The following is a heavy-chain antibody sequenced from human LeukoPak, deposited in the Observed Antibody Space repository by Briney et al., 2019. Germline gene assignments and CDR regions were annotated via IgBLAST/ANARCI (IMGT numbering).Heavy chain of an antibody. D-gene: IGHD1-26*01. CDR1: GGSISSYY. J-gene: IGHJ3*02. Sequence: SDTLSLTCTVSGGSISSYYWSWIRQPPGKGLEWIGYIYYSGSTSYNPSLKSRVTISVDTSKKQFSLKLSSVTAADTAFYYCARYIVSYPHDAFDIWGQGTMVTVSS. CDR2: IYYSGST. V-gene: IGHV4-59*01. CDR3: ARYIVSYPHDAFDI.